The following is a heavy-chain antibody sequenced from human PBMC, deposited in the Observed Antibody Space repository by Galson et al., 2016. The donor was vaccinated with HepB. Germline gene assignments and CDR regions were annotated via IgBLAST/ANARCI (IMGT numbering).Heavy chain of an antibody. CDR2: IKKDGSEK. CDR3: ARYLTPRGFGVSF. D-gene: IGHD3-10*01. CDR1: GFTFSTYW. Sequence: SLRLSCAASGFTFSTYWMNWVRQAPGKGLEWVASIKKDGSEKYYVYSVKGRFTITRDKAKLTLYLQLSSLRVEDTAMYYCARYLTPRGFGVSFWGQGTPVAVSS. J-gene: IGHJ1*01. V-gene: IGHV3-7*01.